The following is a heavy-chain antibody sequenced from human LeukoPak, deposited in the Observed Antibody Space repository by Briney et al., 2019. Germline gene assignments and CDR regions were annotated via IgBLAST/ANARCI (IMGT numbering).Heavy chain of an antibody. CDR2: IIPILGTA. V-gene: IGHV1-69*13. Sequence: SVKVSCKASGGTFSTFALSWVRQAPGQGPDWMGGIIPILGTANYAQKFQSRVTITADESTSAAYMELSSLTSEDTAVYYCATSPTGYSPGYWGQGTLVTVSS. J-gene: IGHJ4*02. CDR1: GGTFSTFA. CDR3: ATSPTGYSPGY. D-gene: IGHD4-23*01.